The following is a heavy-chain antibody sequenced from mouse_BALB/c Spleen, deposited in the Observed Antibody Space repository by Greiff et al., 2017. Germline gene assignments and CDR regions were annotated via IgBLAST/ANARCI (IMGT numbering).Heavy chain of an antibody. J-gene: IGHJ3*01. CDR1: GFTFTDYY. D-gene: IGHD1-1*01. CDR2: IRNKANGYTT. CDR3: ARDDPYGGFAY. V-gene: IGHV7-3*02. Sequence: EVKLVESGGGLVQPGGSLRLSCATSGFTFTDYYMSWVRQPPGKALEWLGFIRNKANGYTTEYSASVKGRFTISRDNSQSILYLQMNTLRAEDSATYYCARDDPYGGFAYWGQGTLVTVSA.